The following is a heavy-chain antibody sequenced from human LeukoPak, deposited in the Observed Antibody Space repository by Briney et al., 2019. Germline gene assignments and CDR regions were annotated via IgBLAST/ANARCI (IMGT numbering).Heavy chain of an antibody. Sequence: SETLSLTCTVSGGSISSSSYYWGWIRQPPGKGLEWIGSIYYSGSTYYNPSLKSRVTISVDTSKNQFSLKLSSVTAADTAVYYCARGPSITMIVVVITGTTPFDYWGQGTLVTVSS. CDR2: IYYSGST. CDR1: GGSISSSSYY. V-gene: IGHV4-39*07. J-gene: IGHJ4*02. D-gene: IGHD3-22*01. CDR3: ARGPSITMIVVVITGTTPFDY.